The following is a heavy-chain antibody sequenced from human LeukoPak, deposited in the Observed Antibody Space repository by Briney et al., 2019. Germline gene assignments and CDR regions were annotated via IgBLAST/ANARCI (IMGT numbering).Heavy chain of an antibody. CDR1: GFTFSSYG. D-gene: IGHD3-16*01. CDR2: ITGTGHIT. V-gene: IGHV3-23*01. CDR3: ARDRLGAMLFFDS. Sequence: PGGSLRLSCAASGFTFSSYGMSWVRQAPGKGLEWVSAITGTGHITYYADSVKGRFTISRDNSKNTLYLQMNSLRAEDTALYYRARDRLGAMLFFDSWGQGTLVTVSS. J-gene: IGHJ4*02.